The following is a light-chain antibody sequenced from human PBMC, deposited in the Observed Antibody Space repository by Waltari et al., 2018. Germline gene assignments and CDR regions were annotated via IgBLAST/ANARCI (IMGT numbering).Light chain of an antibody. V-gene: IGLV1-44*01. CDR2: TNN. J-gene: IGLJ3*02. Sequence: QSVLTQPSSASGTPGQEITISCSGGSSNIGTNIVNLYQQLPGTAPKLLIFTNNQRPSGVPDRFSGSRSGTSASLAISGLQSEDDETAYYCTAWDDSLNTWVFGGGTKLTVL. CDR1: SSNIGTNI. CDR3: TAWDDSLNTWV.